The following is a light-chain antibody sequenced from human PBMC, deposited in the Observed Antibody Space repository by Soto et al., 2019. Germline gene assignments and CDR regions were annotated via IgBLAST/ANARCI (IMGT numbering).Light chain of an antibody. J-gene: IGLJ1*01. CDR1: SSDVGGYNY. V-gene: IGLV2-14*03. Sequence: QSALTQPASVSGSPGQSITISCTGTSSDVGGYNYVSWYQQHPGKAPKLMIYDVSNRPSGVSNRFSGSKSGNTASLTISGLQAEDEAAYYCSSYTSSSLYVFGTGTKLNVL. CDR2: DVS. CDR3: SSYTSSSLYV.